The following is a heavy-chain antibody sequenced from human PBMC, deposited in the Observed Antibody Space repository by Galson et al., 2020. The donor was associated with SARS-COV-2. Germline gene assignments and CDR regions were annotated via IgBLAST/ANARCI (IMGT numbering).Heavy chain of an antibody. CDR1: GFTFSSYA. CDR3: AKDDEDYCAGSRCVVPFDY. Sequence: GESLKISCAASGFTFSSYAMSWVRQSPGKGLECISFISGSGGSTYYADSVKGRFTISRDNSKRTLYLEMNSLRAEDTAVYYCAKDDEDYCAGSRCVVPFDYWGQGTLVTVSS. D-gene: IGHD2-15*01. J-gene: IGHJ4*02. V-gene: IGHV3-23*01. CDR2: ISGSGGST.